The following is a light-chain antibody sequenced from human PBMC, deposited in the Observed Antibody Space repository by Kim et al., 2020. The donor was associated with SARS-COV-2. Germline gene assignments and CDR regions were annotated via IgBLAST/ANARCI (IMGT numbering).Light chain of an antibody. CDR3: QTWGTGIHVV. CDR1: SGHSSYT. J-gene: IGLJ2*01. V-gene: IGLV4-69*01. CDR2: LTSDGSH. Sequence: QSVLTQSPSASASLGASVKLTCTLSSGHSSYTIAWHQQQPEKGPRYLMNLTSDGSHNKGDGIPDRFSGSSSGAERYLTISSLQSEDEADYYCQTWGTGIHVVFGGGTQLTVL.